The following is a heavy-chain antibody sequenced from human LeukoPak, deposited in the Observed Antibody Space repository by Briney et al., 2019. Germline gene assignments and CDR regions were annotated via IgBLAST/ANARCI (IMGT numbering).Heavy chain of an antibody. Sequence: GASVKVSCKASGYTFTGYYMHWVRQAPGQGLEWMGWINPNSGGTNYAQKFQGRVTMTRDTSISTAYMELSSLRSEDTAVYYCARAGSSIRDAFDIWGQGTMVTVSS. CDR3: ARAGSSIRDAFDI. D-gene: IGHD2-2*01. CDR2: INPNSGGT. V-gene: IGHV1-2*02. CDR1: GYTFTGYY. J-gene: IGHJ3*02.